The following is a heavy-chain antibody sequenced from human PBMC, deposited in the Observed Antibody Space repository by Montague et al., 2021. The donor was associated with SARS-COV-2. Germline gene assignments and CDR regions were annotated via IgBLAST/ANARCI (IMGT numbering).Heavy chain of an antibody. CDR3: ARGQRQRFSVFVALAGGPELKRYALDV. J-gene: IGHJ6*02. Sequence: SETLSLTCAVYGGSFNNYYWTWIRQAPGKGLEWIWEIDQGGATNYSPSLRSRLTLSVDTSKNQFSLKLRSVTAADTAVYFCARGQRQRFSVFVALAGGPELKRYALDVWGLGITVTVS. V-gene: IGHV4-34*01. CDR2: IDQGGAT. CDR1: GGSFNNYY. D-gene: IGHD1-1*01.